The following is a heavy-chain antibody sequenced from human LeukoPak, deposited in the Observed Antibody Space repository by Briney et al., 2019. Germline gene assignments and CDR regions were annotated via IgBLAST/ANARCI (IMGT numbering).Heavy chain of an antibody. D-gene: IGHD2-2*01. CDR1: GGSISSYY. CDR3: ARDSSTRAFDI. J-gene: IGHJ3*02. V-gene: IGHV4-59*01. CDR2: IYYSGST. Sequence: SETLSLTLPVAGGSISSYYWSWIRQPPGKGLEWIGYIYYSGSTNYNPSLKSRVTISLDTSKNQFSLKLSSVTAADTAVYYCARDSSTRAFDIWGQGTMVTVSS.